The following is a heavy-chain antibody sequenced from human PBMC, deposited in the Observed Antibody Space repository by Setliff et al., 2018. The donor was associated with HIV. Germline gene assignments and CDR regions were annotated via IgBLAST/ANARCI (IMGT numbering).Heavy chain of an antibody. Sequence: SLRLSCAASGFSFSRYGIHWVRQAPGKGLEWVAVIWDDGSNKYYADSVKGRFAISRDNSKNTRYLQMNSMKTEDTAGYYCARGRLLWSGSYYYYYMDVWGKGTTVTVSS. J-gene: IGHJ6*03. CDR2: IWDDGSNK. D-gene: IGHD3-10*01. CDR3: ARGRLLWSGSYYYYYMDV. V-gene: IGHV3-33*01. CDR1: GFSFSRYG.